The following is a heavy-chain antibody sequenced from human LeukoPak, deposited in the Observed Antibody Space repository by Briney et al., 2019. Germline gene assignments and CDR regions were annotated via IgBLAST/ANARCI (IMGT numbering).Heavy chain of an antibody. J-gene: IGHJ4*02. Sequence: GGSLRLSCAASGFNIDDYYMSWIRQAPGKGLEWVSHISLSGGTIHYADSVKGRFTVSRDNAKNSLYLQMNSLRAEDTAVYYCARDFKGPGYYDSSGSPFDYWGQGTLVTVSS. CDR2: ISLSGGTI. D-gene: IGHD3-22*01. CDR3: ARDFKGPGYYDSSGSPFDY. V-gene: IGHV3-11*04. CDR1: GFNIDDYY.